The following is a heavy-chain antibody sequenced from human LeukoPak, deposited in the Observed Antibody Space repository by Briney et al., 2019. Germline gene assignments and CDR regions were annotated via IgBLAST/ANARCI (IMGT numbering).Heavy chain of an antibody. V-gene: IGHV4-34*01. CDR2: INHSGST. J-gene: IGHJ6*03. CDR3: ARHRYSSGYYSPRSMDV. CDR1: GGSFSGYY. D-gene: IGHD3-22*01. Sequence: TSSETLSLTCAVYGGSFSGYYWSWIRQPPGKGLEWIGEINHSGSTNYNPSLKSRVTISVDTSKSQFSLKLSSVTAADTAVYYCARHRYSSGYYSPRSMDVWGKGTTVTISS.